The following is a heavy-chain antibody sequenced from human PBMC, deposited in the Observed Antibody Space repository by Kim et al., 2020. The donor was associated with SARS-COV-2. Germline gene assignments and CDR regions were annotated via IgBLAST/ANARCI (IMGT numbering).Heavy chain of an antibody. J-gene: IGHJ4*02. D-gene: IGHD3-10*01. V-gene: IGHV4-39*01. CDR3: ARWERITMVQGVGFDY. Sequence: SLKGRVTISVDTSKNQFSLKLSSVTAADTAVYYCARWERITMVQGVGFDYWGQGTLVTVSS.